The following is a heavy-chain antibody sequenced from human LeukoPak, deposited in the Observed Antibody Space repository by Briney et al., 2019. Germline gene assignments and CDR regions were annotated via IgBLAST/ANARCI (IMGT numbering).Heavy chain of an antibody. CDR3: ASTCGGSCYYGEDWFDP. V-gene: IGHV1-2*02. CDR1: GYTFTGYY. D-gene: IGHD2-15*01. CDR2: INPNSGGT. J-gene: IGHJ5*02. Sequence: ASVKVSCKASGYTFTGYYMHWVRQAPGQGLEWMGWINPNSGGTNYAQKFQGRVTMTRDTSISTAYMELSRLRFDDTAVYYCASTCGGSCYYGEDWFDPWGQGTLVTVSS.